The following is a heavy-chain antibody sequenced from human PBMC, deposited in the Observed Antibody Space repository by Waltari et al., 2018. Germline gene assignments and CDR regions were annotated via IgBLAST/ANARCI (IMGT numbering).Heavy chain of an antibody. J-gene: IGHJ4*02. V-gene: IGHV3-23*01. CDR3: AKAQSRRFDY. CDR1: GFAFSSYT. CDR2: ISCSGEIA. Sequence: EVQLLESGGGLVQPGGSLRVSCTGSGFAFSSYTMTWVRQAPGDGLVWVSAISCSGEIAYYADSVKGRFIISRDNSKNTFYLQMNSLTAEDTAVYFCAKAQSRRFDYWGQGTLVTVSS.